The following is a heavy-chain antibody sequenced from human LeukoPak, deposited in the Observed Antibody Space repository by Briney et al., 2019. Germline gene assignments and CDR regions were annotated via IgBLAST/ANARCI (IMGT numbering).Heavy chain of an antibody. D-gene: IGHD5-12*01. CDR1: GFTFNDYA. J-gene: IGHJ4*02. CDR2: ISYNGNNK. CDR3: ARGRGYTGYDPQDY. V-gene: IGHV3-30-3*01. Sequence: GTSLRLSCVASGFTFNDYAMHWVRQGPGKGLEWVAGISYNGNNKFYTDSVKGRFTISRDNPKKTLYLEMNSLKTEDTAIYYCARGRGYTGYDPQDYWGQGNLVTVSS.